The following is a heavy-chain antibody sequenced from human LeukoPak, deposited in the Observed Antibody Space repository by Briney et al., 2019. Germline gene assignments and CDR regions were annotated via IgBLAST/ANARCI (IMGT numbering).Heavy chain of an antibody. V-gene: IGHV3-30-3*01. CDR3: ARSLDIGGARSQPPFAN. CDR2: ISYDGSNK. J-gene: IGHJ4*02. D-gene: IGHD1-26*01. Sequence: GGSLRLSCAASGFTFSSYAMHWVRQAPGKGLEWVAVISYDGSNKYYADSVKGRSTISRDNSKNTLYLQMNSLRAEDTAVYYCARSLDIGGARSQPPFANWGQGTRVTVS. CDR1: GFTFSSYA.